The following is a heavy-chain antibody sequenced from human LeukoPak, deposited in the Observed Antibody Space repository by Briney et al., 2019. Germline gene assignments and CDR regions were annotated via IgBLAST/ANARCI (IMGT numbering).Heavy chain of an antibody. V-gene: IGHV1-2*02. J-gene: IGHJ4*02. CDR3: ARDLNDILNGYLEY. CDR1: GYTFTGYY. CDR2: INPNSGGT. D-gene: IGHD3-9*01. Sequence: ASVKVSCKASGYTFTGYYMHWVRQAPGQGLEWMGWINPNSGGTNCAQKFQGRVTMTRDTSIRTAYIELSRLRSDDTAVYYCARDLNDILNGYLEYWGQGTLVTVSS.